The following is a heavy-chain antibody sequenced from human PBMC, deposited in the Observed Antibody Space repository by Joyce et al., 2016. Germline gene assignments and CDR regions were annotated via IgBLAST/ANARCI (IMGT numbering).Heavy chain of an antibody. CDR2: LFDSENV. Sequence: QVQLQESGPGLVKPSETLSLTCTVSGDSSNTPYWSWIRQSPGKGLGCIGILFDSENVNYTPSLNSRGAISIDTSKNQFSLKLRSVTAADTAVYYCAGDALLKWYFDLWGRGTLVTVSS. D-gene: IGHD3-10*01. V-gene: IGHV4-59*11. J-gene: IGHJ2*01. CDR3: AGDALLKWYFDL. CDR1: GDSSNTPY.